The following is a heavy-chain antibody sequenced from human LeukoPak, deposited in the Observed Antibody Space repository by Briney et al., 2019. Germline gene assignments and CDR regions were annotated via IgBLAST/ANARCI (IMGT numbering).Heavy chain of an antibody. J-gene: IGHJ6*03. Sequence: GGSLRLSCAASGFTFSSYGMHWVRQAPGKGLEWVAFIRYDGSNKYYADSVKGRFTISRDDSKNTLYLQMNSLRAEDTAVYYCARGHGAGIQLWLVYYYYYMDVWGKGTTVTVSS. CDR2: IRYDGSNK. CDR1: GFTFSSYG. D-gene: IGHD5-18*01. CDR3: ARGHGAGIQLWLVYYYYYMDV. V-gene: IGHV3-30*02.